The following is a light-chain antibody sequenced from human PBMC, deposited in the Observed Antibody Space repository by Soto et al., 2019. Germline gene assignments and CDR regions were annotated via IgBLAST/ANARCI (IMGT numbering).Light chain of an antibody. CDR1: QSVNTF. CDR2: SAS. J-gene: IGKJ1*01. CDR3: QQYNNWPPWT. Sequence: ETMMTQSPATLSVSPGERVTLSCRTSQSVNTFLAWYQQKPGHAPRLLIHSASTRATGIPARFSGSGSGTEFTLTIDSLQSEDFAVYYCQQYNNWPPWTFGQGTKVEI. V-gene: IGKV3-15*01.